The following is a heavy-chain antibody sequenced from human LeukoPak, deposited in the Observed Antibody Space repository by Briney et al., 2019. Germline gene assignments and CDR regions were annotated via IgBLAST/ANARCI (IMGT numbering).Heavy chain of an antibody. CDR3: ARDKGIAVATGWFDP. J-gene: IGHJ5*02. Sequence: SETLSLTCTVSGGSVSSRSYYWSWIRQPPGKGLEWIGYIYYSGSTNYNPSLKSRVTISVDTSKNQFSLKLSSVTAADTAVYYCARDKGIAVATGWFDPWGQGTLVTVSS. V-gene: IGHV4-61*01. CDR2: IYYSGST. D-gene: IGHD6-19*01. CDR1: GGSVSSRSYY.